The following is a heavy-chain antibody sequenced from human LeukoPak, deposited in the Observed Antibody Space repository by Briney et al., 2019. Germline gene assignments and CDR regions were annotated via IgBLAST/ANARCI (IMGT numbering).Heavy chain of an antibody. D-gene: IGHD2-21*01. Sequence: SETLSLTCTVSGGSISSYYWSWIRQPPGKGLEWIGYIYYSGSTNYNPSLKSRVTISVDTSKNQFSLKLSSVTAADTAVYYCARVWSSSPYNWLDPWGQGTLVTVSS. J-gene: IGHJ5*02. CDR3: ARVWSSSPYNWLDP. CDR2: IYYSGST. CDR1: GGSISSYY. V-gene: IGHV4-59*01.